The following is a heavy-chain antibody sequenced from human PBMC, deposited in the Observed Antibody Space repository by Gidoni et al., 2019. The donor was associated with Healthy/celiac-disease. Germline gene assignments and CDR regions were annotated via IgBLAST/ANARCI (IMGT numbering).Heavy chain of an antibody. CDR3: ARAPSDIVVVVAYYYYMDV. Sequence: EVQLVESGGGLVQPGGSLRLSCAASGFPFSSYSINWVLQAPGKGLEWVSDISSSSRTRYYADSVKGRFTISRDNAKNSLYLQMNSLRDEETAVYYCARAPSDIVVVVAYYYYMDVWGKGTTVTVSS. CDR2: ISSSSRTR. CDR1: GFPFSSYS. J-gene: IGHJ6*03. V-gene: IGHV3-48*02. D-gene: IGHD2-15*01.